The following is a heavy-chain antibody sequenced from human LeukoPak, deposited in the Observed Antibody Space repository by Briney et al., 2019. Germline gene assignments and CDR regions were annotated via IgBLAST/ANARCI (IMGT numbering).Heavy chain of an antibody. J-gene: IGHJ4*02. CDR2: IYSGGST. CDR1: GFTVSSSY. D-gene: IGHD6-19*01. Sequence: GSLRLSCAASGFTVSSSYMSWVRQAPGKGLEWVSVIYSGGSTYYADSVKGRFTISRDNSKNTLYLQMNSLRAEDTAVYYCARVDKSGGWSSHNDYWGQGTLVTVSS. V-gene: IGHV3-53*01. CDR3: ARVDKSGGWSSHNDY.